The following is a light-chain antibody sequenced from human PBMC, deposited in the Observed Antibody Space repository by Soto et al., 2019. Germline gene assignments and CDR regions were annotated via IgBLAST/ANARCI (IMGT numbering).Light chain of an antibody. CDR2: DAS. Sequence: EIVLTQSPATLSSSPGERATLSCRARQSVSFYVAWYQQNPGQAPRLLIYDASYRAPGIPARFSGRGSGTDFTLTISSLHHEDFAVYYCQQRSNWPYTFGQGPKLDIK. CDR3: QQRSNWPYT. J-gene: IGKJ2*01. CDR1: QSVSFY. V-gene: IGKV3-11*01.